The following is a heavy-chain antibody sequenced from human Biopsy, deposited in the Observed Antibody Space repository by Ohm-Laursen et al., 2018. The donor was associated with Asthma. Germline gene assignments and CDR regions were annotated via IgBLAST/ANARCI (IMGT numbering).Heavy chain of an antibody. CDR3: AKDFRGIAVAGDRGFDY. CDR2: ITGSGGTT. D-gene: IGHD6-19*01. Sequence: RLSCAASGFTFSSSAMSWVRQAPGKGLERVSAITGSGGTTYYADSVRGRFTISRDNSKSTLFLQMDSLSAEGTAVYYCAKDFRGIAVAGDRGFDYWGQGTLVIVSS. V-gene: IGHV3-23*01. J-gene: IGHJ4*02. CDR1: GFTFSSSA.